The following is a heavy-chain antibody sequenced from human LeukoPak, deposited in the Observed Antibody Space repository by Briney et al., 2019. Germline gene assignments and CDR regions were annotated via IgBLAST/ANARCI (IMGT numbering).Heavy chain of an antibody. J-gene: IGHJ6*02. D-gene: IGHD1-26*01. CDR2: IYYSGST. V-gene: IGHV4-59*01. CDR1: GGSIGSYY. Sequence: SETLSLTYTVSGGSIGSYYWSWIRQPPGKGLEWIGYIYYSGSTNYNPSLKSRVTISVDTSKNQFSLKLSSATAADTAVYYCARGADPSDSYYVTYYYYYGMDVWGQGTTVTVSS. CDR3: ARGADPSDSYYVTYYYYYGMDV.